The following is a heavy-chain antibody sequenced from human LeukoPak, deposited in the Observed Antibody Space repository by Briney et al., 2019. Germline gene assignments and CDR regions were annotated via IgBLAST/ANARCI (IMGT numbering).Heavy chain of an antibody. CDR3: ARPLSGSYYYYYYGMDV. CDR1: GYTFTSYG. V-gene: IGHV1-18*01. CDR2: ISAYNGNT. Sequence: GASVKVSCKASGYTFTSYGISWVRQAPGQGLEWMGWISAYNGNTNYAQKLQGRVTMTTDTSTSTAYMELRSLRSDDTAVYYCARPLSGSYYYYYYGMDVWGQGTTVTVSS. D-gene: IGHD1-26*01. J-gene: IGHJ6*02.